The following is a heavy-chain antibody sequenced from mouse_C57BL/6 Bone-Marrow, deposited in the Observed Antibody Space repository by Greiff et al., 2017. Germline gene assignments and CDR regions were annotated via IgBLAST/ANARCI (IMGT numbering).Heavy chain of an antibody. D-gene: IGHD1-1*01. CDR1: GYSLTDYN. CDR3: ARVGVGSSYAMDY. CDR2: INPNYGTT. Sequence: VQLQQSGPELVKPGASVKISCKASGYSLTDYNMNWVKQSNGKSLEWIGVINPNYGTTSYNKKFKGKATLTVDQSSSTAYMQLNSLTSEDSAVYYCARVGVGSSYAMDYWGQGTSVTVSS. J-gene: IGHJ4*01. V-gene: IGHV1-39*01.